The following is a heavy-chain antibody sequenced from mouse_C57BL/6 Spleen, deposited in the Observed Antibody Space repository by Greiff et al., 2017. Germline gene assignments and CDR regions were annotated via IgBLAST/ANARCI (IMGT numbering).Heavy chain of an antibody. CDR1: GYSITSGYY. Sequence: EVKLVESGPGLVKPSQSLSLTCSVTGYSITSGYYWNWIRQFPGNKLEWMGYISYDGSNNYNPSLKNRISITRDTSKNQFFLKLNSVTTEDTATYYCAREGVYDYDWYFDVWGTGTTVTVSS. CDR2: ISYDGSN. D-gene: IGHD2-4*01. CDR3: AREGVYDYDWYFDV. J-gene: IGHJ1*03. V-gene: IGHV3-6*01.